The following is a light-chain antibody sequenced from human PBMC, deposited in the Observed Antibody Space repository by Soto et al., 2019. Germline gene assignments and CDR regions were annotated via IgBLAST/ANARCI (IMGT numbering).Light chain of an antibody. V-gene: IGKV3-15*01. J-gene: IGKJ3*01. CDR2: GAS. Sequence: EIVMTQSPATLSVSPGERATLSCRASQSVSSNLAWYLQKPGQAPRLLIYGASTRATGIPARFSGSASGTEFTLTISSLQSEDFAVYYCQPYNNWPFTFGPGTKVDIK. CDR3: QPYNNWPFT. CDR1: QSVSSN.